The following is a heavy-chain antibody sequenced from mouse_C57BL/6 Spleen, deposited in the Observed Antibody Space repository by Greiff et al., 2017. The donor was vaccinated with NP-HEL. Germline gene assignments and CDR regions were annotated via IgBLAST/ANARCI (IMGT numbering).Heavy chain of an antibody. V-gene: IGHV10-1*01. J-gene: IGHJ3*01. D-gene: IGHD4-1*01. CDR3: VRPSFPTGSWFAY. CDR2: IRSKSNNYAT. CDR1: GFSFNTYA. Sequence: EVQLVESGGGLVQPKGSLKLSCAASGFSFNTYAMNWVRQAPGKGLEWVARIRSKSNNYATYYADSVKDRFTISRDDSESMLYLQMNNLKTEDTAMYYCVRPSFPTGSWFAYWGQGTLVTVSA.